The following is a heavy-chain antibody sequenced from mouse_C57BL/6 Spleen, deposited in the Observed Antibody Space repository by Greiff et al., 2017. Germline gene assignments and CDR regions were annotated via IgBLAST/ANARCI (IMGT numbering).Heavy chain of an antibody. J-gene: IGHJ2*01. V-gene: IGHV5-9*01. Sequence: EVKLVESGGGLVKPGGSLKLSCAASGFTFSSYTMSWVRQTPEKRLEWVATISGGGGNTYYPDSVKGRFTISRDNAKNTLYLQMSSLRSEDTALYYCARQRIYYGNYDYFDYWGQGTTLTVSS. CDR2: ISGGGGNT. CDR3: ARQRIYYGNYDYFDY. CDR1: GFTFSSYT. D-gene: IGHD2-1*01.